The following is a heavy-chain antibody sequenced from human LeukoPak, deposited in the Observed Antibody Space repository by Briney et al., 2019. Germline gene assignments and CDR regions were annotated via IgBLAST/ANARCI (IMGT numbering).Heavy chain of an antibody. V-gene: IGHV3-7*01. CDR3: ARDALIRRDY. CDR1: GFTFSSYW. Sequence: GGSVSLTCAASGFTFSSYWMSWVRQAPGKGLEWVANIKQDGSEKYYVDSVKGRFTISRDNAKNSLYLQMNSLRAEDTAVYYCARDALIRRDYWGQGTLVTVSS. J-gene: IGHJ4*02. CDR2: IKQDGSEK. D-gene: IGHD3-16*01.